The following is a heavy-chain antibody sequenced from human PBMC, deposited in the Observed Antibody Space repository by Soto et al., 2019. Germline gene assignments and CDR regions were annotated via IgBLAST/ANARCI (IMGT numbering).Heavy chain of an antibody. CDR3: AKDRRLSSPRYYFDY. D-gene: IGHD2-2*01. J-gene: IGHJ4*02. CDR1: GFTFSSYG. CDR2: ISYDGSNK. V-gene: IGHV3-30*18. Sequence: GGSLRLSCAASGFTFSSYGMHWVRQAPGKGLEWVAVISYDGSNKYYADSVKGRFTISRDNSKNTLYLQMNSLRAEDTAVYYCAKDRRLSSPRYYFDYWGQGTLVTVSS.